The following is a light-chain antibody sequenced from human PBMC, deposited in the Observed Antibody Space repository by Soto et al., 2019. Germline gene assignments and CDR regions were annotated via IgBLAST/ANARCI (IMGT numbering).Light chain of an antibody. CDR2: QVT. CDR1: SSDIGGCYY. V-gene: IGLV2-14*01. Sequence: QSVLTQPASVSGSPGQSITISWTGTSSDIGGCYYVSWYQHHPGKAPKLLIYQVTNRPSRVSNRFSGSKSGNTASLTISGLQADDEADYYCTSYSSSDIFYVFGTGTKVTVL. J-gene: IGLJ1*01. CDR3: TSYSSSDIFYV.